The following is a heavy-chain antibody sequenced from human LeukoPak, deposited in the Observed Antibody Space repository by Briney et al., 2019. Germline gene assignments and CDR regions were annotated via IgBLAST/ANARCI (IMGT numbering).Heavy chain of an antibody. CDR2: ISASGGST. Sequence: PGGSLRLSCAVSGFIFNSYAMSWVRQAPGKGLEWVSSISASGGSTYHADSVKGRFTISRDNSKNTVHLQMSSLRADDTALYYCAKGALAAAGSGFEYWGQGTLVTVFS. D-gene: IGHD6-13*01. V-gene: IGHV3-23*01. CDR3: AKGALAAAGSGFEY. J-gene: IGHJ4*02. CDR1: GFIFNSYA.